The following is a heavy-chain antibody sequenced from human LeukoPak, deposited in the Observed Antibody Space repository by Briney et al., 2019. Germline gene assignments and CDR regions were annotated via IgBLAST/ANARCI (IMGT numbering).Heavy chain of an antibody. CDR3: VRESSVWSGRGIGRPLDV. V-gene: IGHV3-30-3*01. CDR1: GFPFSSYP. D-gene: IGHD3-3*01. Sequence: GGSLTLSCAASGFPFSSYPLLCLREAPGEGLVWVTLISYEASKIYYATSVKGRLTISRDKSKNTLYRQMNSLGAEDTAVYYCVRESSVWSGRGIGRPLDVCGKRTTGTVSS. CDR2: ISYEASKI. J-gene: IGHJ6*04.